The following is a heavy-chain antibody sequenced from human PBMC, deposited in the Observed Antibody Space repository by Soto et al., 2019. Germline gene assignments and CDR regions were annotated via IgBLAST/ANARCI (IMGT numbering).Heavy chain of an antibody. J-gene: IGHJ4*02. CDR3: ARRPRNWGFDY. CDR2: MNPNSGNT. Sequence: QVQLVQSGAEVKKPGASVKVSCKASGYMFTSYDINWVRQATGQGFEWMGWMNPNSGNTGYAQKFQGRVTMTRDTSITTAYMELNSLRSEDTAVYYWARRPRNWGFDYWGQGTLVTVSS. CDR1: GYMFTSYD. D-gene: IGHD7-27*01. V-gene: IGHV1-8*01.